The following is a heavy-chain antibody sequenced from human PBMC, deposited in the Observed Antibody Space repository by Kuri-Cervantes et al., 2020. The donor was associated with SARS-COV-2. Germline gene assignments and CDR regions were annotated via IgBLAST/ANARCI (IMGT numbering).Heavy chain of an antibody. CDR1: GFTFSSYS. D-gene: IGHD5-18*01. J-gene: IGHJ2*01. CDR3: ARDPGGLWLSYWYFDL. V-gene: IGHV3-48*01. CDR2: ISSSSTI. Sequence: GGSLRLSCAASGFTFSSYSMNWVRQAPGKGLEWVSYISSSSTIYYADSVKGRFTISRDNAKNSLYLQMNSLRAEDTAVYYCARDPGGLWLSYWYFDLWGRGTLVTVSS.